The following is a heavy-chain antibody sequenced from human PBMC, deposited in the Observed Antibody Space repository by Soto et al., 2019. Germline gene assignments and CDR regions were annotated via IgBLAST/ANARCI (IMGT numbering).Heavy chain of an antibody. CDR3: ARGGYYDFWSGYPTTYYFDY. CDR1: GGSISSYF. Sequence: PSETLSLTCTVSGGSISSYFWSWIRQPAGKGLEWIGRIYTSGSTNYNPSLKSRVTMSVDTSKNQFSLKLSSVTAADTAVYYCARGGYYDFWSGYPTTYYFDYWGQGTLVTVSS. V-gene: IGHV4-4*07. CDR2: IYTSGST. J-gene: IGHJ4*02. D-gene: IGHD3-3*01.